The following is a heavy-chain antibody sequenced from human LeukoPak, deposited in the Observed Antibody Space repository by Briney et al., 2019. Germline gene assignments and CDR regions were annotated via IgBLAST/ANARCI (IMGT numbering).Heavy chain of an antibody. D-gene: IGHD6-13*01. CDR3: AKVLTVGIAAAGTFDY. J-gene: IGHJ4*02. CDR2: ISGSGGST. V-gene: IGHV3-23*01. Sequence: GGSLRLSCAASGFTFSSYAMSWVRQAPWKGLEWVSAISGSGGSTYYADSVKGRFTISRDNSKNTLYLQMNSLRAEDTAVYYCAKVLTVGIAAAGTFDYWGQGTLVTVSS. CDR1: GFTFSSYA.